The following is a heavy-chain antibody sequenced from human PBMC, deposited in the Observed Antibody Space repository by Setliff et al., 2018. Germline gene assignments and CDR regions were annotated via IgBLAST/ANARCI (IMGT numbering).Heavy chain of an antibody. CDR2: IYTSGST. V-gene: IGHV4-61*09. J-gene: IGHJ6*03. D-gene: IGHD3-3*01. CDR3: PRAGPYYDFCGAYYRTMDV. Sequence: PSETLSLTCTVSGGSISSGICYWSWILQPAGKGLEWIGHIYTSGSTNYNPSLKSRVTISVDTSKNPFSLRLSSVTAADTAVYYCPRAGPYYDFCGAYYRTMDVWGKGTTVTVSS. CDR1: GGSISSGICY.